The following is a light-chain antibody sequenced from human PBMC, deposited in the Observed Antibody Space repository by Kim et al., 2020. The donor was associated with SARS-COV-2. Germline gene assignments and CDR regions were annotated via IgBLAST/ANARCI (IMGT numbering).Light chain of an antibody. CDR1: SLRSYY. J-gene: IGLJ3*02. Sequence: SSELTQDPAVSVALGQTVRITCQGDSLRSYYASWYQQKPGQAAVLVIYGKNNRPSGIPDRFSGSSSRNTASLTITGAQAEDEADYYFHSRANSGTHLVFG. V-gene: IGLV3-19*01. CDR2: GKN. CDR3: HSRANSGTHLV.